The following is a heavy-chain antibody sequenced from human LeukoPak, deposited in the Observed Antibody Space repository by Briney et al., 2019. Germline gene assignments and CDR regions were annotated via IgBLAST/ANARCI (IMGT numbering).Heavy chain of an antibody. V-gene: IGHV1-8*02. J-gene: IGHJ4*02. CDR3: ARDSLLRTYYDFWSGYSSHDY. CDR2: MNPNSGNT. D-gene: IGHD3-3*01. CDR1: GYTFTSYD. Sequence: ASVKVSCKASGYTFTSYDINWVRQATGQGLEWMGWMNPNSGNTGNAQKLQGRVTMTTDTSTSTAYMELRSLRSDDTAVYYCARDSLLRTYYDFWSGYSSHDYWGQGTLVTVSS.